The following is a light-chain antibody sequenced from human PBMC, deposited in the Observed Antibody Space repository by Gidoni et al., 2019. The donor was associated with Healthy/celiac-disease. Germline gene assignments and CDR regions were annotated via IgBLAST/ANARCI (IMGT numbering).Light chain of an antibody. Sequence: DIQLTQSPSFLSASAGDRVTITFRASQGISRYLAWYQKKPGKAPKLMIDAASTLQSGVPSRFSGSGSGTEFTLTISSLQPEDFATYYCQQLNSYPPFTFGPGTKVDIK. V-gene: IGKV1-9*01. J-gene: IGKJ3*01. CDR3: QQLNSYPPFT. CDR2: AAS. CDR1: QGISRY.